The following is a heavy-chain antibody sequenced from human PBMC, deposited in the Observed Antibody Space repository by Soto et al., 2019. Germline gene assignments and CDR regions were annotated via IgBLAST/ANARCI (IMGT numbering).Heavy chain of an antibody. CDR2: TYYRSKWYN. D-gene: IGHD3-16*01. Sequence: SQTLSLTCAISGDSVSNNSAAWNWTRQSPSRGLEWLGRTYYRSKWYNDYAVSVKSRIIINPDTSKNQLSLQLNSVTPEETAVYSCPRARSGDYGRGTFDSCGQLTMVAV. CDR1: GDSVSNNSAA. J-gene: IGHJ3*02. V-gene: IGHV6-1*01. CDR3: PRARSGDYGRGTFDS.